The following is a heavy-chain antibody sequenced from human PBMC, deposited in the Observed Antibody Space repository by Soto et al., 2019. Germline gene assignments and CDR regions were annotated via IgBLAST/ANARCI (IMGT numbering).Heavy chain of an antibody. Sequence: QVQLVQSGAEEKKPGASVKVSCKASGYTFTSYAMHWVRQAPGQRLEWMGWINAGNGNTKYSQKFQGRVTITRDTSARIAYRELSSLRSEDTAVYYCARSIVVVTALDYWGQGTLVTVSS. D-gene: IGHD2-21*02. CDR2: INAGNGNT. CDR1: GYTFTSYA. J-gene: IGHJ4*02. CDR3: ARSIVVVTALDY. V-gene: IGHV1-3*05.